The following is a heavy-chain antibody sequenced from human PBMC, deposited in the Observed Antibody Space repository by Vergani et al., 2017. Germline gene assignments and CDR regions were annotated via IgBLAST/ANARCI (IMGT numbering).Heavy chain of an antibody. D-gene: IGHD6-6*01. CDR1: GYTFSSYY. CDR2: INPNSGGT. Sequence: QVQLVQSGPEVKKPGASVKVSCKASGYTFSSYYIHWVRQAPGQGLEWMGWINPNSGGTNYAQKFQGRVTMTRDTSISTAYMELSRLRSDDTAVYYCARDDRGSSDAFDIWGQGTMVTVSS. CDR3: ARDDRGSSDAFDI. J-gene: IGHJ3*02. V-gene: IGHV1-2*02.